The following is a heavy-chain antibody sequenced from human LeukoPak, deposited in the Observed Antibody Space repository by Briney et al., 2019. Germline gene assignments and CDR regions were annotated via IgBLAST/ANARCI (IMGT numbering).Heavy chain of an antibody. J-gene: IGHJ4*02. CDR2: ISSSGSTI. CDR1: GFIFSDYG. V-gene: IGHV3-48*04. D-gene: IGHD4-17*01. CDR3: ARDPEYGDYYPDY. Sequence: GSLRLSCAASGFIFSDYGIHWVRQAPGKGLEWVSYISSSGSTIYYADSVKGRFTISRDNAKNSLYLQMNSLRAEDTAVYYCARDPEYGDYYPDYWGQGTLVTVSS.